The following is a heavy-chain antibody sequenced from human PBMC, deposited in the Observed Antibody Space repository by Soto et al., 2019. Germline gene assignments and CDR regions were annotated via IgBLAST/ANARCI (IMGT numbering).Heavy chain of an antibody. Sequence: PGGSLRLSCEASGFTFSSYAMHWVRQAPGKGLEWVAVISTDGRDKYHADSVKGRFTISRDNSKNTLFLQMNSLRPEDTAVYYCAKDHALAAAGYYFDYGGRGTLVTVPS. CDR1: GFTFSSYA. CDR3: AKDHALAAAGYYFDY. D-gene: IGHD6-13*01. V-gene: IGHV3-30*01. CDR2: ISTDGRDK. J-gene: IGHJ4*02.